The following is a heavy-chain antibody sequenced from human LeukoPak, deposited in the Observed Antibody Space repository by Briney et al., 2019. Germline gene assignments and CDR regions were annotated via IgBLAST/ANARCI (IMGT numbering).Heavy chain of an antibody. CDR3: ARAADDDEGGWSPNYYFDY. J-gene: IGHJ4*02. V-gene: IGHV3-23*01. D-gene: IGHD6-19*01. Sequence: PGGSLRLSCAASGFTFSSYAMSWVRQAPGKGLEWVSAISGSGGSTYYADSVKGRFTISRDNSKNTLYLQMNSLRAEDTAVYYCARAADDDEGGWSPNYYFDYWGQGTLVTVSS. CDR1: GFTFSSYA. CDR2: ISGSGGST.